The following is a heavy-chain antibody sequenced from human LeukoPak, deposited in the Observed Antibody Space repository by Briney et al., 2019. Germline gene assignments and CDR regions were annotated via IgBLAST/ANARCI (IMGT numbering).Heavy chain of an antibody. V-gene: IGHV3-23*01. CDR1: GFTFSSYA. D-gene: IGHD5-18*01. CDR2: ISGSGDST. CDR3: AKGGYSYGP. J-gene: IGHJ5*02. Sequence: PGGYLRLSCAATGFTFSSYAMSWVRQAPGKGLAWVSAISGSGDSTYYADSVKGRFTISRDNSKNTLYLQMNSLRAEDTAVYYCAKGGYSYGPWGQGTLVTVSS.